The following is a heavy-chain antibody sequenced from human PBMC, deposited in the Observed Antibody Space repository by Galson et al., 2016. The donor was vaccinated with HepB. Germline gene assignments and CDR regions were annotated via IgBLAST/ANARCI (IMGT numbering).Heavy chain of an antibody. J-gene: IGHJ4*02. CDR2: ITSSGSTI. CDR3: ARDYGPGGQIQKYDY. V-gene: IGHV3-11*01. Sequence: SLRLSCAASGFTFSGYYMSWIRQAPGKGLEWISYITSSGSTIYYAESVKGRFTISRDNAQNSLYLQMNNLRPEDTAVYYWARDYGPGGQIQKYDYWGQGTLVTVSS. D-gene: IGHD3-10*01. CDR1: GFTFSGYY.